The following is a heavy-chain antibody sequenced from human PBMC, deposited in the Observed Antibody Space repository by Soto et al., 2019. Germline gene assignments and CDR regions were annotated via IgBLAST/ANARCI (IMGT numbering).Heavy chain of an antibody. CDR3: ARDDGWNNVVVPPATQNHYFDY. Sequence: EVQLVESGGGLVQPGGSLRLSCAASGFTFSGYWMSWVRQAPGKGLEWVANIKFDGSEKYYVDSLKGRFIISRDNTKNKLSLQMNSMRVEDTAVYYCARDDGWNNVVVPPATQNHYFDYWGPGTWVTVSS. CDR2: IKFDGSEK. V-gene: IGHV3-7*01. D-gene: IGHD2-2*01. J-gene: IGHJ4*02. CDR1: GFTFSGYW.